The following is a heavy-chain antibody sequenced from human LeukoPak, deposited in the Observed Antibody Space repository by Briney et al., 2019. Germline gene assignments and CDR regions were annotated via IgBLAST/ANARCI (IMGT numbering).Heavy chain of an antibody. CDR2: IWADGTT. D-gene: IGHD5-24*01. CDR1: GFTFSRSA. J-gene: IGHJ5*02. Sequence: GGSLRLSCAASGFTFSRSAMTWVRQTPGRRLEWVSFIWADGTTFYTDSVRGRFTVSRDQFKNTLYLQMSSLRPDDTALYYCARDGAGIESWVELDPWGQGTQVTVSA. V-gene: IGHV3-66*02. CDR3: ARDGAGIESWVELDP.